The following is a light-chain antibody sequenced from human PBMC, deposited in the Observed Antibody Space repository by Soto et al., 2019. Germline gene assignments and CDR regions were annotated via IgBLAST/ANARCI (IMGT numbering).Light chain of an antibody. J-gene: IGKJ5*01. CDR1: QSAGNF. CDR2: YIS. V-gene: IGKV3D-15*01. CDR3: QQHNQWPIT. Sequence: EIVMTQSPATLSVSPGETASLSCGASQSAGNFLAWYQQKPGQAPRLLIYYISTRATGIPARFSGSGSGTEFTLAIYSLQSEDSAVYYCQQHNQWPITFGQGTRLEIK.